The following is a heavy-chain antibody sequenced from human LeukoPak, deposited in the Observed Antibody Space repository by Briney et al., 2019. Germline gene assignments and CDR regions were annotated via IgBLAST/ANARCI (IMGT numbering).Heavy chain of an antibody. J-gene: IGHJ6*02. CDR1: GFTVSSNY. D-gene: IGHD3-16*02. CDR3: ASESGSSRHYYYDMDV. Sequence: GGSLRLSCAASGFTVSSNYMNWVRXAPGKXLEWVSXISSSSTIYYADSVKGRFTISRDNAKDSLYLQMNSLRDEDTAVYYCASESGSSRHYYYDMDVWGQGTTVTVSS. V-gene: IGHV3-69-1*01. CDR2: ISSSSTI.